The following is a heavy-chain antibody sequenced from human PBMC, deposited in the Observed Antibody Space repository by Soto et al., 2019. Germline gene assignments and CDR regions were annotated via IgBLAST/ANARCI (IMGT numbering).Heavy chain of an antibody. V-gene: IGHV6-1*01. CDR2: TYYRSKWYN. Sequence: PSQTLSLTCAISGDSVSSNSAAWNWIRQSPSRGLEWLGRTYYRSKWYNDYAVSVKSRITINPDTSKNQFSLQLNSVTPEDTAVYYCARALRFLEWLPPGDYYYGMDVWGQGTTVTVSS. J-gene: IGHJ6*02. CDR3: ARALRFLEWLPPGDYYYGMDV. CDR1: GDSVSSNSAA. D-gene: IGHD3-3*01.